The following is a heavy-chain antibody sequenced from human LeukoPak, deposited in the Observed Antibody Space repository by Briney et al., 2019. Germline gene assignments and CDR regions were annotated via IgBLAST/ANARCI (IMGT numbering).Heavy chain of an antibody. CDR1: GYTFTSYG. D-gene: IGHD4-17*01. J-gene: IGHJ6*03. V-gene: IGHV1-18*01. CDR2: ISAYNGNT. CDR3: ARESTTVTAVGVGYYYYMDV. Sequence: ASVKVSCKASGYTFTSYGISWVRQAPGQGLEWMGWISAYNGNTNYAQKLQGRVTMTTDTSTSTAYMELRSLRSDDTAVYYCARESTTVTAVGVGYYYYMDVWGKGTTVTVSS.